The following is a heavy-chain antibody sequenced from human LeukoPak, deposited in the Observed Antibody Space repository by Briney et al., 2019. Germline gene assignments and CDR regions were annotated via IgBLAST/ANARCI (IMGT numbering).Heavy chain of an antibody. CDR3: ASRPDQHLLYYFDY. V-gene: IGHV1-2*02. CDR1: GYTFTGYY. Sequence: ASVKVSCKASGYTFTGYYMHWVRQAPGQGLEWMGWINPNSGGTKYAQKFQGRVIMTSDASISTAYMELSSLRSDDTAVYYCASRPDQHLLYYFDYWGQGALVTVSS. J-gene: IGHJ4*02. CDR2: INPNSGGT. D-gene: IGHD2-15*01.